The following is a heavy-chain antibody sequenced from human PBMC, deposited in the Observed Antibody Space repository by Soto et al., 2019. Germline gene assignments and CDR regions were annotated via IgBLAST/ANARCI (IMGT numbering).Heavy chain of an antibody. V-gene: IGHV1-18*01. Sequence: ASVKVSCKAPGYTFTSYGISWVRQAPGQGLEWMGWISAYNGNTNYAQKLQGRVTMTTDTSTSAAYMELRSLRSDDTAVYYCARDGASKYYYGMDVWGQGTTVTVSS. J-gene: IGHJ6*02. CDR2: ISAYNGNT. CDR1: GYTFTSYG. CDR3: ARDGASKYYYGMDV. D-gene: IGHD1-26*01.